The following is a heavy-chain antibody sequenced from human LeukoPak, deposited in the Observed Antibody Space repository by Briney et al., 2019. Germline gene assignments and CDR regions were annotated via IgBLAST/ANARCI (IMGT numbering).Heavy chain of an antibody. CDR1: GFTFSIYA. CDR2: ISGSGGST. Sequence: PGGSLSLSCAASGFTFSIYAMSGVRQAPGEGLGWGSSISGSGGSTYYTHSVRGRFPISREHSKTTLYLQMNRLRPGDTAVYSCAKDPQAFDIWGQGKVVTVSS. V-gene: IGHV3-23*01. J-gene: IGHJ3*02. CDR3: AKDPQAFDI.